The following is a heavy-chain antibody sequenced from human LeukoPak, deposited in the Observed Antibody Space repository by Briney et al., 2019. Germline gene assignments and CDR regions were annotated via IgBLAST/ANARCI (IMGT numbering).Heavy chain of an antibody. CDR1: GFTVSSNL. D-gene: IGHD3-22*01. V-gene: IGHV3-53*01. CDR2: LYSDDNT. Sequence: GGSLRLSCAASGFTVSSNLMSWVRQAPGKGLEWVSHLYSDDNTNYADSVKGRFTISRDNSKNTVYLQMHSLRAADTAVYYCARDRRYDTSGYYLWYFDLWGSGTLVTVSS. J-gene: IGHJ2*01. CDR3: ARDRRYDTSGYYLWYFDL.